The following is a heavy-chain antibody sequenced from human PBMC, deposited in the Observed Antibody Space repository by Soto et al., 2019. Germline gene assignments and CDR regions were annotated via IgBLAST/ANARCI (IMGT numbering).Heavy chain of an antibody. CDR2: VYNSGST. J-gene: IGHJ4*02. CDR1: GDSLSAGPYH. CDR3: ARPSPYRPVDF. V-gene: IGHV4-39*01. Sequence: QLQLQESGPGLVKPSETLSLTCSVSGDSLSAGPYHWGWIRQPPGKGLEWIGNVYNSGSTPYSPALKIRVAICDDTAKNQCSLRLTSVAAAETAVYFCARPSPYRPVDFLGQGTLVTVSS. D-gene: IGHD3-16*02.